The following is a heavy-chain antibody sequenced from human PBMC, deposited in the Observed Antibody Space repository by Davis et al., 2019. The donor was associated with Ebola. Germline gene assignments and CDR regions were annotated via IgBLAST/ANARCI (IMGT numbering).Heavy chain of an antibody. CDR1: GYTFNRYA. V-gene: IGHV1-8*01. Sequence: AASVKVSCKASGYTFNRYAMNWVRQAPGQGLEWMGWMNPNSGNRGYVQKFQGRVTMTRNTSISTAYMELSSLRSEDTAVYYCARGRAGSFNWFDPWGQGTLVTVSS. CDR2: MNPNSGNR. CDR3: ARGRAGSFNWFDP. J-gene: IGHJ5*02. D-gene: IGHD1-26*01.